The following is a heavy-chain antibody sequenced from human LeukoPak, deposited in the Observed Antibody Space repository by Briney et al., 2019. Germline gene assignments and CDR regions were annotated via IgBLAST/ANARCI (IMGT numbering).Heavy chain of an antibody. CDR2: ISDSGGST. CDR1: GFTFSTYV. CDR3: GRYYVMDV. V-gene: IGHV3-23*01. J-gene: IGHJ6*02. Sequence: QPGGSLRLSCAASGFTFSTYVMNWVRQAPGKGLEWVSTISDSGGSTYYADSVKGRFTISRDNSKSMLYLQMNSLRAEDTAVYYCGRYYVMDVWGQGTSVTVSS.